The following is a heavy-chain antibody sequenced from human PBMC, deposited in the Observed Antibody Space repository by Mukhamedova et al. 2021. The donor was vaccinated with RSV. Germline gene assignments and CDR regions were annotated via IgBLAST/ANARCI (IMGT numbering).Heavy chain of an antibody. CDR2: FDPEDGET. V-gene: IGHV1-24*01. CDR3: ATEGGPREDIVGATHYFDY. Sequence: PGKGLEWMGGFDPEDGETIYAQKFQGRVTMTEDTSTDTAYRELSSLRSEETAGYYCATEGGPREDIVGATHYFDYWGQG. J-gene: IGHJ4*02. D-gene: IGHD1-26*01.